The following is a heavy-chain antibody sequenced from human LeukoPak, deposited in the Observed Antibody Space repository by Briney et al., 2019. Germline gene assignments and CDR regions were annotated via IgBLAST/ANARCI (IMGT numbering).Heavy chain of an antibody. D-gene: IGHD3-9*01. V-gene: IGHV3-73*01. CDR2: IRSKANNYST. CDR3: TRVRYLGPGRHYY. CDR1: GFTFSGSA. Sequence: GGSLRLSCAASGFTFSGSAMHWVRQASGKGLEWVGRIRSKANNYSTAYAASVKGRFTISRDDSTTTAYLKMNSLKTEETAVYYWTRVRYLGPGRHYYWGQGTLITVSS. J-gene: IGHJ4*02.